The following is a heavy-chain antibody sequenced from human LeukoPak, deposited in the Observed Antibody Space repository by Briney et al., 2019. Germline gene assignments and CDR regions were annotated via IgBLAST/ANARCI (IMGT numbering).Heavy chain of an antibody. CDR3: ARDSAGSYCSSTSCYTGHDY. D-gene: IGHD2-2*02. CDR2: ISYDGSNK. V-gene: IGHV3-30*01. CDR1: GFTFSSCA. Sequence: GGSLRLSCAASGFTFSSCAMHWVRQAPGKGLEWVAVISYDGSNKYYADTVKGRFTISRDNSKNTLYLQMNSLRAEDTAVYYCARDSAGSYCSSTSCYTGHDYWGQGTLVTVSS. J-gene: IGHJ4*02.